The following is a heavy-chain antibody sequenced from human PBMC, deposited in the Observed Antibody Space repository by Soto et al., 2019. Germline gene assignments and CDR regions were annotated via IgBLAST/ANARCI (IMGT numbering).Heavy chain of an antibody. J-gene: IGHJ4*02. CDR1: GYSISSGYY. D-gene: IGHD2-8*02. CDR3: VRLAFCTGSNDCGIDN. CDR2: IYHNGRT. V-gene: IGHV4-38-2*01. Sequence: PSETLSLTCAVSGYSISSGYYWGWIRQPPGKGLEWIGTIYHNGRTYYNPSLKSRVTISVDTSKNQFSLRLSSVTAADTAEYSRVRLAFCTGSNDCGIDNWGQGTLVTVSS.